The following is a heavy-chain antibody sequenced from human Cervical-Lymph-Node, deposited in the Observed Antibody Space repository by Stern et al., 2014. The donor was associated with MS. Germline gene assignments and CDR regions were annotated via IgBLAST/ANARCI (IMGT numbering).Heavy chain of an antibody. D-gene: IGHD6-19*01. J-gene: IGHJ3*02. CDR3: ARGLGQWLVRGFDI. CDR2: IYCSGST. CDR1: GGSISSYY. V-gene: IGHV4-59*01. Sequence: VQLEESAPGLVKPSETLSLTCTVSGGSISSYYWSWIRQPPGKGLEWVGYIYCSGSTNYNPSRKSRVTISVDTSKNQFSLKLSSVTAADTAVYYCARGLGQWLVRGFDIWGQGTMVTVSS.